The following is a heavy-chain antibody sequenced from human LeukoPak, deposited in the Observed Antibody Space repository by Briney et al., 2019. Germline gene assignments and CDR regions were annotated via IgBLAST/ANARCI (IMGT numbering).Heavy chain of an antibody. D-gene: IGHD5-12*01. CDR2: IYYSGST. J-gene: IGHJ4*02. V-gene: IGHV4-39*01. CDR1: GGSISSSSYY. CDR3: ARLGEDIVATTIDY. Sequence: PSGTLSLTCTVSGGSISSSSYYWGWIRQPPGKGLEWIGSIYYSGSTSYNPSLKSRVTISVDTSKNQFSLKLSSVTAADTAVYYCARLGEDIVATTIDYWGQGTLVTVSS.